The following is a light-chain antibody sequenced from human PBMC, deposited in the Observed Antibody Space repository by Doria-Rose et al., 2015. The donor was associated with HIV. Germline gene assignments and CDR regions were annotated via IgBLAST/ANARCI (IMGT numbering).Light chain of an antibody. CDR1: QSFSSTY. V-gene: IGKV3-20*01. CDR3: HQYGTSWT. CDR2: DAS. Sequence: EIVLTQSPGTLSLSPGKRATLSCRASQSFSSTYLAWYQRKPGQAPSLLIYDASTRATGIPDRFSASGSGTDFTLTINGLEPEDFALYYCHQYGTSWTFGQGTRVEI. J-gene: IGKJ1*01.